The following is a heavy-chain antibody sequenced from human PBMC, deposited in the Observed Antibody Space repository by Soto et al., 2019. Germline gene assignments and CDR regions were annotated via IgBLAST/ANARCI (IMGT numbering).Heavy chain of an antibody. J-gene: IGHJ4*02. CDR2: INPILSMS. V-gene: IGHV1-69*02. CDR1: GDTFNFYS. CDR3: ASSYGSGYRAFDS. D-gene: IGHD3-10*01. Sequence: QVQLVQSGAEVKKPGSSVRVSCKASGDTFNFYSINWVRQAPGLGLEWMGRINPILSMSNYAQRFQGRVTMTADKSTSTAYMERSSLRSEDTAMYYCASSYGSGYRAFDSWGQGALVPVSS.